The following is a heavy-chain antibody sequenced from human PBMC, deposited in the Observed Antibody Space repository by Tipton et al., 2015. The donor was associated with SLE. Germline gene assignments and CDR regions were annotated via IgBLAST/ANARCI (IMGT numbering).Heavy chain of an antibody. D-gene: IGHD3-3*01. CDR3: ARGPVVRFLEPLLGEFAFDI. Sequence: TLSLTCAVYDGSFSGYYWSWIRQPPGKGLEWIGEINHSGSTDYNPSLKSRVTISVDTSKNQFSLKLSSVTAADTAVYYCARGPVVRFLEPLLGEFAFDIWGQATMVTVSS. CDR1: DGSFSGYY. CDR2: INHSGST. V-gene: IGHV4-34*01. J-gene: IGHJ3*02.